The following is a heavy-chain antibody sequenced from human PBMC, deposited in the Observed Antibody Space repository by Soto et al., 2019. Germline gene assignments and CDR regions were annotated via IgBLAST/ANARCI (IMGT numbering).Heavy chain of an antibody. CDR2: IDPSDSYT. Sequence: GESLKISCKGPGYSFSSYWISWVRQMPGKGLEWMGRIDPSDSYTNYSPSFQGHVTISADKSTSTAYLQWSSLKASDTAMYYCARKETGTTYYYGMDVWGQGTTVTVSS. J-gene: IGHJ6*02. D-gene: IGHD1-7*01. CDR1: GYSFSSYW. V-gene: IGHV5-10-1*01. CDR3: ARKETGTTYYYGMDV.